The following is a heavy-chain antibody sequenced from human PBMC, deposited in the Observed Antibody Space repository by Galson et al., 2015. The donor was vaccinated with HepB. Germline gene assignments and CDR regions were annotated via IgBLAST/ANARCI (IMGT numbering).Heavy chain of an antibody. D-gene: IGHD2-15*01. V-gene: IGHV3-64*01. CDR1: GFTFSDCV. CDR2: ISSNGDST. CDR3: AKDRRVGSCSPGSCFSVLYN. Sequence: SLRLSCAASGFTFSDCVMHWVRQAPGKGLEYVSAISSNGDSTYYANSVKGRFTISRDNSKNTLYLQMGSLRADDMAVYYCAKDRRVGSCSPGSCFSVLYNWGHGTLLTVSS. J-gene: IGHJ4*01.